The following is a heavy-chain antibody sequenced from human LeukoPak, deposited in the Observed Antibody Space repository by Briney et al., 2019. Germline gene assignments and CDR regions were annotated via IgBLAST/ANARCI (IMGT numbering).Heavy chain of an antibody. J-gene: IGHJ4*02. CDR1: GFTFSDYY. CDR2: ITSSGSTI. D-gene: IGHD1-26*01. Sequence: GGSLRLSCAASGFTFSDYYMSWIRQAPGKGLEWVSYITSSGSTIYYADSVKGRFTISRDNAQNPLYLQMNSLRAEDTAVYYCARDKIVGATYFDYWGQGTLVTVSS. CDR3: ARDKIVGATYFDY. V-gene: IGHV3-11*04.